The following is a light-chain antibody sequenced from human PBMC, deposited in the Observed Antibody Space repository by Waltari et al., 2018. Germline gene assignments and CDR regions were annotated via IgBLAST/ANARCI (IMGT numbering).Light chain of an antibody. CDR3: QQSYSTLH. V-gene: IGKV1-39*01. J-gene: IGKJ4*01. Sequence: DIQMTQSPSSLSASVGDRVTITCRASQSISSYLNWYQQKPGKAPKLLIYAASSLQSWVPSRFSVSASGTDFTLTISSLQPEDFATYYCQQSYSTLHLGGGTKVEIK. CDR2: AAS. CDR1: QSISSY.